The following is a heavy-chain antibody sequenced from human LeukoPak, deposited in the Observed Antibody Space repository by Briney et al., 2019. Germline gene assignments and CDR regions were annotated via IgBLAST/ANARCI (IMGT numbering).Heavy chain of an antibody. V-gene: IGHV4-30-2*01. Sequence: PSETLSLTCAVSGGSISSGGYTWSWIRQPPGKGLEWIGYIYHSGSTYYNPSLKSRVTISVDRSKNQFSLKLSSVTAADTAVYYCARATDYDFWSGYYVDYYYGMDVWGQGTTVTVSS. J-gene: IGHJ6*02. D-gene: IGHD3-3*01. CDR3: ARATDYDFWSGYYVDYYYGMDV. CDR2: IYHSGST. CDR1: GGSISSGGYT.